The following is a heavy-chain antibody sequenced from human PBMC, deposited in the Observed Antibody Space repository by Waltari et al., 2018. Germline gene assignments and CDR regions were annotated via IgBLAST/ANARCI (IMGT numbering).Heavy chain of an antibody. CDR2: INQSGRT. D-gene: IGHD3-3*01. CDR3: AKANTIFGVVRTWYYMDV. J-gene: IGHJ6*03. Sequence: QVQLQQWGAGLLKPSETLSLTCVVYGGTFSGYYWSWIRPAPGKGLVWIGEINQSGRTNYNPSLKSRVTISIDTSKKQFSLKVRSVTAADTAVYYCAKANTIFGVVRTWYYMDVWGKGTTVTVSS. CDR1: GGTFSGYY. V-gene: IGHV4-34*01.